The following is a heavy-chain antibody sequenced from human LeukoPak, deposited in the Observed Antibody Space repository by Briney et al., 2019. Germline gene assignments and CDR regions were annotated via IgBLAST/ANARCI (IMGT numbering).Heavy chain of an antibody. D-gene: IGHD3-10*01. V-gene: IGHV1-69*01. J-gene: IGHJ4*02. CDR1: GGTFSSYA. Sequence: SVKVSCKASGGTFSSYAISWVRQAPGQGLEWMGGIIPIFGTANYAQKFQGRVTITADESTSTAYMELSSLRSEDTAVYYCAKAIWFRELPFEGFDYWGQGTLVTVSS. CDR2: IIPIFGTA. CDR3: AKAIWFRELPFEGFDY.